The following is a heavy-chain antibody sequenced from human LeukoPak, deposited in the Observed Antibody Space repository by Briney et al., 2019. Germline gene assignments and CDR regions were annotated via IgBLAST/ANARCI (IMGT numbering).Heavy chain of an antibody. CDR3: AGDRNSDWYSPLDY. J-gene: IGHJ4*02. D-gene: IGHD6-19*01. Sequence: GGSLRLSCVASGFTFTKCAMSWIRQAPGKGLEWVAIITATGDTAYYADSVKGRFTTSRDNSRNTVCMQMDSLRAEDTAIYYCAGDRNSDWYSPLDYWGQGSQVTVSP. V-gene: IGHV3-23*01. CDR2: ITATGDTA. CDR1: GFTFTKCA.